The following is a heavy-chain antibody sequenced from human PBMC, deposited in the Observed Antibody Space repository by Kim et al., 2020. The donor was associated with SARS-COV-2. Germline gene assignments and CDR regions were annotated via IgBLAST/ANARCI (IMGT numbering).Heavy chain of an antibody. V-gene: IGHV3-11*03. D-gene: IGHD3-10*01. CDR1: GFTLSDYH. CDR2: ISSSSGYT. Sequence: GGSLRLSCVASGFTLSDYHMTWIRQGPGKGPESTSYISSSSGYTIYSDSVKGRFTISRDSAKNALYLQMNNLRAEDTAIYYCARFTMLRGICYYAVDVWGRGTAVTLSS. J-gene: IGHJ6*02. CDR3: ARFTMLRGICYYAVDV.